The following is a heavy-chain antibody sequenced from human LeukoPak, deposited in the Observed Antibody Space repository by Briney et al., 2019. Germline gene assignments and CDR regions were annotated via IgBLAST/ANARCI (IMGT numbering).Heavy chain of an antibody. Sequence: SETLSLTCTVSGGSISSSSYYWGWIRQPPGKGLEWIGSIYYSGSTYYNPSLKSRVTISVDTSKNQFSLKLSSVTAADTAVYYCARRMRAAAGTRYYYYYMDVWGKGTTVTVSS. J-gene: IGHJ6*03. D-gene: IGHD6-13*01. CDR3: ARRMRAAAGTRYYYYYMDV. V-gene: IGHV4-39*07. CDR2: IYYSGST. CDR1: GGSISSSSYY.